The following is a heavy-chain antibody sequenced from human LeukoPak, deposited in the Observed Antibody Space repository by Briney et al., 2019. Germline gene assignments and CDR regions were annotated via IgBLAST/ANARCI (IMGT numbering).Heavy chain of an antibody. Sequence: GGSLRLSCAASGFTFSSYAMSWVRQAPGKGLEWVSAISGSGGSTYYAHSVKGRFTISRDNSKNTLYLRMNSLRAEDTAVYYCAKAPVVVPSAIDYWGQGTLVTVSS. V-gene: IGHV3-23*01. CDR2: ISGSGGST. CDR3: AKAPVVVPSAIDY. J-gene: IGHJ4*02. CDR1: GFTFSSYA. D-gene: IGHD2-2*02.